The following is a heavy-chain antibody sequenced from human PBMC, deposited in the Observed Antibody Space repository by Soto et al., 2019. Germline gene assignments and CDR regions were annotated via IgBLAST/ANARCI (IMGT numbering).Heavy chain of an antibody. CDR2: ISGSGGST. D-gene: IGHD6-19*01. CDR3: AKVTRAAVAYYYGMDV. Sequence: GGSLRLSCAASGFTFSSYAMSWVRQAPGKGLEWVSAISGSGGSTYYADSVKGRFTISRDNSKNTLYLQMNSLRAEDTAVYYCAKVTRAAVAYYYGMDVWGQGTTVTVSS. J-gene: IGHJ6*02. V-gene: IGHV3-23*01. CDR1: GFTFSSYA.